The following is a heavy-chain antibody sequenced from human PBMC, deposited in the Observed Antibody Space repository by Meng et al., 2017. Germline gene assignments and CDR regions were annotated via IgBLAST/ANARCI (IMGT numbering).Heavy chain of an antibody. J-gene: IGHJ4*02. V-gene: IGHV4-34*01. CDR2: INHSGST. Sequence: FAVHGGSSSGYYWSWTRQLPGKGLEWVGEINHSGSTNNNPSLKSRVTISVDTSKNQFSLKLSSVTAADTAVYYCSREIQKRRYYYDSSGYYSFDYWGQGTLVTVSS. D-gene: IGHD3-22*01. CDR3: SREIQKRRYYYDSSGYYSFDY. CDR1: GGSSSGYY.